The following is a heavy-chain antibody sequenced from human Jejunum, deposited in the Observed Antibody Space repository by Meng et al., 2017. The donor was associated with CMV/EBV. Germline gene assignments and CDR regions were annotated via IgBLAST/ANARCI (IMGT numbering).Heavy chain of an antibody. D-gene: IGHD3-3*01. Sequence: MHWVRQAPGKGLEWVAVTSYDANKDWYADSVKGRFTISRDNSKDTLYLQMNSLARDDTGVYYCARESAIFGVVTLTIPIDASDIWGEGTRVTVSS. V-gene: IGHV3-30*04. CDR3: ARESAIFGVVTLTIPIDASDI. J-gene: IGHJ3*02. CDR2: TSYDANKD.